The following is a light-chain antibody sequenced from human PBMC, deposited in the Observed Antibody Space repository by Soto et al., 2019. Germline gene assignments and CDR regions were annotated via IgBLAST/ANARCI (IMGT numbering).Light chain of an antibody. V-gene: IGKV1-39*01. CDR3: QKNYSSPSIT. CDR1: HYIGTF. CDR2: AAS. Sequence: DIQMTQSPYSLSASVGDGVTITCRGSHYIGTFLNWYQQRPGKAPKLLIYAASKLQSGVPLRFSGSGSGTEFTLTISSLQPEDFATYYCQKNYSSPSITFGQGTRLEIK. J-gene: IGKJ5*01.